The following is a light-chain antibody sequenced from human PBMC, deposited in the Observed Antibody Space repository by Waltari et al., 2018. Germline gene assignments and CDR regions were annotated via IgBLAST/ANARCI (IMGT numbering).Light chain of an antibody. Sequence: DIQMTQSPSSLSVSVGDRVTITCRASQRISSYLNWYQQIPGQAPKLLIYGVSSLQSGVPSRFSGSGSGTHFALTISSLQSADFATYYCQQTYSTPHTFGQGTTLEIK. V-gene: IGKV1-39*01. J-gene: IGKJ2*01. CDR3: QQTYSTPHT. CDR2: GVS. CDR1: QRISSY.